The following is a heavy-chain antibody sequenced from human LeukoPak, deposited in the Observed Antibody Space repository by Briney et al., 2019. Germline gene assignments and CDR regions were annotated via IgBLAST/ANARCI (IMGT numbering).Heavy chain of an antibody. CDR3: ARDHMATWIQLWFTDFDY. CDR1: GFTFSSYS. V-gene: IGHV3-21*01. Sequence: RGSLRLSCAASGFTFSSYSMNWVRQAPGKGLGGVSSISSSSSYIYYADSVKGRFTISRDNAKNSLYLQMNSLRAEDTAVYYCARDHMATWIQLWFTDFDYWGQGTLVTVSS. J-gene: IGHJ4*02. D-gene: IGHD5-18*01. CDR2: ISSSSSYI.